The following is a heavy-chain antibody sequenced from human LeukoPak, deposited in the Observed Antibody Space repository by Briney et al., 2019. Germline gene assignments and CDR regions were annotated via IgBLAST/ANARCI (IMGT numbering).Heavy chain of an antibody. J-gene: IGHJ3*02. CDR2: IYHSGST. V-gene: IGHV4-38-2*02. CDR3: ARRGHRDAFDI. Sequence: PSETLSLTCTVSGYSISSGYYWGWIRQPPGKGLEWIGSIYHSGSTYYNPSLKSRVTISVDTSKNQFSLKLSSVTAADTAVYYCARRGHRDAFDIWGQGTMVTVSS. D-gene: IGHD3-10*01. CDR1: GYSISSGYY.